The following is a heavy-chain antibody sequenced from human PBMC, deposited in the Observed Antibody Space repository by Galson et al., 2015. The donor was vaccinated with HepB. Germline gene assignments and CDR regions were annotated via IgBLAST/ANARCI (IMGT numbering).Heavy chain of an antibody. D-gene: IGHD1-26*01. CDR3: AVDGGGRAGSGSYYTLDH. J-gene: IGHJ4*02. V-gene: IGHV6-1*01. CDR1: GDSVSSNSAA. Sequence: CAISGDSVSSNSAAWNWVRQSPSRGLEWLGRTYYRSKWYNDYAVSVKSRITINPDTSKNQFSLQLNSVTPEDTAVYYCAVDGGGRAGSGSYYTLDHWGQGILVTVSS. CDR2: TYYRSKWYN.